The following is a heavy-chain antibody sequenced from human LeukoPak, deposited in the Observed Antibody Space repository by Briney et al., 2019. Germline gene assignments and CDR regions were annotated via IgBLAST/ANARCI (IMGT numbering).Heavy chain of an antibody. CDR1: GGSISSYY. V-gene: IGHV4-4*07. D-gene: IGHD5-18*01. Sequence: SETLSLTCTVSGGSISSYYWSWIRQPAGEGLEWIGRIYTSGSTNYNPSLKSRVTMSVDTSKNQFSLKLSSVTAADTAVYYCASIHVDTAMVDYWGQGTLVTVSS. J-gene: IGHJ4*02. CDR2: IYTSGST. CDR3: ASIHVDTAMVDY.